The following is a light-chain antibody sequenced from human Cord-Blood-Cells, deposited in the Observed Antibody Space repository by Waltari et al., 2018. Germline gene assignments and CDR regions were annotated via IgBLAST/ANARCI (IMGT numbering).Light chain of an antibody. V-gene: IGLV2-14*01. CDR2: DVS. Sequence: QSALTPPASVSGSPGQSITISCTGTSSDVGGYNYVSRFQQHPGKAPKPMIYDVSNRPSGVSNRFSGSKSGNTASLTISGLQAEDEADYYCSSYTSSSTLAYVFGTGTKVTVL. J-gene: IGLJ1*01. CDR3: SSYTSSSTLAYV. CDR1: SSDVGGYNY.